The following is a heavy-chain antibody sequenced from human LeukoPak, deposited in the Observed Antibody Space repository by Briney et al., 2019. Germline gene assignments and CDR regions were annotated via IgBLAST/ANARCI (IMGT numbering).Heavy chain of an antibody. D-gene: IGHD6-6*01. Sequence: GASVKVSCKASGGTFSSYAISWVRQAPGQGLEWMGGIIPIFGTANYAQKFQGRVTITADESTSTAYMELSSLRSEDTAVYYRARAQLGGGYYYYYMDVWGKGTTVTVSS. J-gene: IGHJ6*03. CDR1: GGTFSSYA. CDR2: IIPIFGTA. V-gene: IGHV1-69*13. CDR3: ARAQLGGGYYYYYMDV.